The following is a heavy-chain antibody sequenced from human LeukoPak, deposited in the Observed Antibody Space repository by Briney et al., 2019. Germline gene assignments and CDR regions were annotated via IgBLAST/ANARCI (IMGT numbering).Heavy chain of an antibody. J-gene: IGHJ4*02. CDR2: IYYSGST. D-gene: IGHD3-22*01. V-gene: IGHV4-39*06. Sequence: SETLSLTCTVSGGSISSSSYYWGWIRQPPGKGLEWIGSIYYSGSTYYNPSLKSRVTISVDTSKNQFPLKLSSVTAADTAVYYCASRIVYDSSGYYSPAGDYWGQGTLVTVSS. CDR3: ASRIVYDSSGYYSPAGDY. CDR1: GGSISSSSYY.